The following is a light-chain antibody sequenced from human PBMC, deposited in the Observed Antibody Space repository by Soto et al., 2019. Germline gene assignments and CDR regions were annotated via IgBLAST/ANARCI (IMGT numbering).Light chain of an antibody. Sequence: QSVLTQPPSVSGAPGQRVTISCTGSSSNIGAGYDVHWYQQFPGTAPRLLIYANNNRPSGVPDRFSGSKSGTSASLAITGLQADDEAEYYCQSYDFGFSAHNCVFGTGAKVTLL. J-gene: IGLJ1*01. CDR3: QSYDFGFSAHNCV. V-gene: IGLV1-40*01. CDR1: SSNIGAGYD. CDR2: ANN.